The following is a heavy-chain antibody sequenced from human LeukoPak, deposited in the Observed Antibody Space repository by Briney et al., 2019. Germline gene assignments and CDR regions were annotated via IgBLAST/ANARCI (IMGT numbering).Heavy chain of an antibody. Sequence: GRSLRLSCAAAAFTLCTYGMHWVRQAPGKGLEWVAVIWYDGSNKYYADSVKGRFTISRDNAKNTLYLQMNSLRAEDTAVYYCANDDFGASGLPDYCGQGTLVTVSS. J-gene: IGHJ4*02. CDR2: IWYDGSNK. CDR1: AFTLCTYG. CDR3: ANDDFGASGLPDY. V-gene: IGHV3-33*03. D-gene: IGHD4-17*01.